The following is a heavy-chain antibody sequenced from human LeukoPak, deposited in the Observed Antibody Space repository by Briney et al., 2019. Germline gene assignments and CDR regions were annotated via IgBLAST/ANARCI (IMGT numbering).Heavy chain of an antibody. J-gene: IGHJ4*02. CDR2: IYTSGST. CDR1: GGSISSYY. V-gene: IGHV4-4*07. D-gene: IGHD1-26*01. Sequence: EPSETLSLTCTVSGGSISSYYWSWIRQPAGKGLEWIGRIYTSGSTNYNPSLKSRVTMSVDTSKNQFSLKLSSVTAADTAVYYCARDQGLIVGATYFDYWGQGTLVTVSS. CDR3: ARDQGLIVGATYFDY.